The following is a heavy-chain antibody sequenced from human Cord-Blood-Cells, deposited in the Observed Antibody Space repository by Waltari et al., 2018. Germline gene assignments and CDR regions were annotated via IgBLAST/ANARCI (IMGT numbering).Heavy chain of an antibody. D-gene: IGHD6-19*01. CDR1: GYTFTGYY. V-gene: IGHV1-2*06. CDR3: ARAYSSGWYYFDY. J-gene: IGHJ4*02. CDR2: INPNSGGT. Sequence: QVQLVQSGAEVKKPGASVKVSCKASGYTFTGYYMHWVRQAPGQGLEWMGRINPNSGGTNYAQKFQGRVTMTRDTSISTAYMGLSRLRSDDTAVYFCARAYSSGWYYFDYWGQGTLVTVSS.